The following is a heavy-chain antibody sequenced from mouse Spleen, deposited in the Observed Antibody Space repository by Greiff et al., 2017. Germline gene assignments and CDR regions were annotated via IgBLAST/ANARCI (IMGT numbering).Heavy chain of an antibody. V-gene: IGHV5-17*01. CDR1: GFTFSDYG. CDR2: ISSGSSTI. CDR3: ARRELSSYYFDY. D-gene: IGHD1-1*02. J-gene: IGHJ2*01. Sequence: EVKLMESGGGLVKPGGSLKLSCAASGFTFSDYGMHWVRQAPEKGLEWVAYISSGSSTIYYADTVKGRFTISRDNAKNTLFLQMTSLRSEDTAMYYCARRELSSYYFDYWGQGTTLTVSS.